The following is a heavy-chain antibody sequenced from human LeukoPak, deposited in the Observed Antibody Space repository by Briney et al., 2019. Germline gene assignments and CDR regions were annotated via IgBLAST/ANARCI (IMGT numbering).Heavy chain of an antibody. Sequence: ASVKVSCKASGYTFTGYYLHWVRQAPGQGLEWMGWINPNSGGTNYEQKFQGRVTMTRDTSISTAYMELSRLRSDDTAVYYCARETSSSSYYFDYWGQGTLVTVSS. J-gene: IGHJ4*02. CDR1: GYTFTGYY. D-gene: IGHD6-6*01. CDR3: ARETSSSSYYFDY. CDR2: INPNSGGT. V-gene: IGHV1-2*02.